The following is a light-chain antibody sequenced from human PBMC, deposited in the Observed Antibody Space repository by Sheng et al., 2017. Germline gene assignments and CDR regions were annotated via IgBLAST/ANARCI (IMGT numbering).Light chain of an antibody. V-gene: IGKV1-39*01. CDR3: QNSDTTPLT. CDR2: AAS. Sequence: DIQMAQSPSSLSASVGDRVTITCRASQSINIFLHWYRQRPGEAPELLIYAASNLHSGVPSRFSGSGSGTEFTLTIASLQPEDFATYFCQNSDTTPLTFGPRT. CDR1: QSINIF. J-gene: IGKJ3*01.